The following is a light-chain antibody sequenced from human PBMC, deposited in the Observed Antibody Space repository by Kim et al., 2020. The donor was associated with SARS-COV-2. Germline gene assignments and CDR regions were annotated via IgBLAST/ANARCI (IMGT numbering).Light chain of an antibody. CDR3: QSYDSSNQV. Sequence: GSTVTFSGTGSRGSIASNYVQWYQQRPGSAPTTVIYEDNQRPSGVPDRFSGSIDSSSNSASLTISGLKTEDEADYYCQSYDSSNQVFGGGTQLTVL. CDR1: RGSIASNY. CDR2: EDN. V-gene: IGLV6-57*02. J-gene: IGLJ3*02.